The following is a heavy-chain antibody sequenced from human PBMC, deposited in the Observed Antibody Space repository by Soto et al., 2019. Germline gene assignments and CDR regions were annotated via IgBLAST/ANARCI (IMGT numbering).Heavy chain of an antibody. V-gene: IGHV4-39*01. J-gene: IGHJ4*02. CDR2: IYYSGST. D-gene: IGHD4-17*01. CDR3: ARHGGFNGDYGSFDY. Sequence: SETLSLTCTVSGGSISSSSYYWGWIRQPPGKGLEWIGSIYYSGSTYYNPSLKSRVTISVDTSKNQFSLKLSSVTAADTAVYYCARHGGFNGDYGSFDYWGQGTLVTVSS. CDR1: GGSISSSSYY.